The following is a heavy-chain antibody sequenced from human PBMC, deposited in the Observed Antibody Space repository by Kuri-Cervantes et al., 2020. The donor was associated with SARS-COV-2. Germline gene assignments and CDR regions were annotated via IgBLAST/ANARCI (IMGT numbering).Heavy chain of an antibody. J-gene: IGHJ4*02. CDR2: IYYSGST. D-gene: IGHD5-18*01. CDR3: ARDTRRYIYGSFDY. Sequence: GSLRLSCNVSGGAISSYYWSWIRQPPGKGREWIGYIYYSGSTNYNPSLKSRVTISVDTSKNQFSLKLSSVTAADTAVYYCARDTRRYIYGSFDYWGQGTLVTVSS. V-gene: IGHV4-59*01. CDR1: GGAISSYY.